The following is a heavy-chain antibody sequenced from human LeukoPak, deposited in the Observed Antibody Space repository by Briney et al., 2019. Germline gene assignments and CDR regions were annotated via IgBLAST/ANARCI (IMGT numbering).Heavy chain of an antibody. CDR2: INPKSGGT. D-gene: IGHD4-17*01. Sequence: ASVKVSCKASGYTFTGYYMHWVRQAPGQGLEWMGWINPKSGGTNYAQKFQGRVTMTRDTSISTAYMELSRLRSDDTAVYYCARAHDYGAHFDYWGQGTLVTVSS. V-gene: IGHV1-2*02. J-gene: IGHJ4*02. CDR3: ARAHDYGAHFDY. CDR1: GYTFTGYY.